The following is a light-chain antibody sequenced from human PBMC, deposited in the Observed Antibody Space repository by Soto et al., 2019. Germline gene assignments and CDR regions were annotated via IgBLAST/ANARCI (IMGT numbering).Light chain of an antibody. CDR1: QSISSW. CDR3: QQYNSYWP. Sequence: DIQMTQSPSTLSASVGDRVTITCRASQSISSWLAWYQQKPGKAPNLLIYKASSLEGGVPSRFSGSGSGTEFTLTISSLQPDDFATYYCQQYNSYWPFGQGTKVDIK. V-gene: IGKV1-5*03. J-gene: IGKJ1*01. CDR2: KAS.